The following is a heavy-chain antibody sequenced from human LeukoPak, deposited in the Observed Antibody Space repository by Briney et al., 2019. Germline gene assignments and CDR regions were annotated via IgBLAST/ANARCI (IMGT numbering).Heavy chain of an antibody. Sequence: SETLSLTCTVSGGSISSGSYYWSWIRQPAGKGLEWIGRIYTSGSTNYNPSLKSRVTISVDTSKNQFSLKLSSVTAADTAVYYCARGQLRFLGWLSFNWFDPWGQGTLVTVSS. CDR1: GGSISSGSYY. D-gene: IGHD3-3*01. CDR3: ARGQLRFLGWLSFNWFDP. CDR2: IYTSGST. V-gene: IGHV4-61*02. J-gene: IGHJ5*02.